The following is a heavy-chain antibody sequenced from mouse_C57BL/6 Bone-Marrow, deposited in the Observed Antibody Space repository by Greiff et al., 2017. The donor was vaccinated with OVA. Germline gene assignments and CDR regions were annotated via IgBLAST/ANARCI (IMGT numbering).Heavy chain of an antibody. CDR2: IYPGGGYT. Sequence: QVQLKESGAELVRPGTSVKMSCKASGYTFTNYWIGWAKQRPGHGLEWIGDIYPGGGYTNYNEKFKGKATLTADKSSSTAYMQFSSLTSEDSAIYYCASYDYDYAMDYWGQGTSVTVSS. V-gene: IGHV1-63*01. J-gene: IGHJ4*01. D-gene: IGHD2-4*01. CDR1: GYTFTNYW. CDR3: ASYDYDYAMDY.